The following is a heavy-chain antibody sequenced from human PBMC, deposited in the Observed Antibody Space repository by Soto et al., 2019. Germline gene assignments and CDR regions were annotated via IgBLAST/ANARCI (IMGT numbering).Heavy chain of an antibody. Sequence: SETLSLTCTVSGGSISSDDYYWSWIRQAPGRGLEWIGYIHSSGSIYYNPSLKSRATMSIDTAGNQLSLKVSSVTVADTAVYYCARDLDGLHDDTSGPFPRPGWGQGTLVTVSS. CDR2: IHSSGSI. V-gene: IGHV4-30-4*01. D-gene: IGHD3-22*01. CDR1: GGSISSDDYY. J-gene: IGHJ1*01. CDR3: ARDLDGLHDDTSGPFPRPG.